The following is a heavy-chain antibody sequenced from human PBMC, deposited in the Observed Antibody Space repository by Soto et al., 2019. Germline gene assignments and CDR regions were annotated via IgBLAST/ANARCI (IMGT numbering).Heavy chain of an antibody. D-gene: IGHD3-10*01. CDR2: ISYFGST. CDR1: GGSISSDSYY. J-gene: IGHJ4*02. V-gene: IGHV4-39*01. Sequence: SETLSLTCTVSGGSISSDSYYWGWIRQSPEKGFEWIASISYFGSTYYSPTLKIRLLISVDTSKSQFSLKLSSVTAADSAVYCCARVIGEFDYWGQGALVTVSS. CDR3: ARVIGEFDY.